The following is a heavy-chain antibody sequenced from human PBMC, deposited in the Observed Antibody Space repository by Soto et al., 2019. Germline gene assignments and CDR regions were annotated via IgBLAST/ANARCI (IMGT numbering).Heavy chain of an antibody. CDR3: AKDNYVAVRGRLDF. CDR1: GFTVSSNY. D-gene: IGHD6-19*01. CDR2: IYSGGST. V-gene: IGHV3-66*01. Sequence: GGSLRLSCAASGFTVSSNYMSWVRQAPGKGLEWVSVIYSGGSTYYADSEKGRFTISRDNSKNTLYHQINSLRAEDTVVYYCAKDNYVAVRGRLDFWGQGSLVTVSS. J-gene: IGHJ4*02.